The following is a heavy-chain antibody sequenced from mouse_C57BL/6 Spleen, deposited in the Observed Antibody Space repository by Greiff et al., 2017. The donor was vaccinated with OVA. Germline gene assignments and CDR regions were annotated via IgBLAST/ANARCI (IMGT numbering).Heavy chain of an antibody. CDR2: IHPNSGST. D-gene: IGHD2-5*01. Sequence: QVHVKQSGAELVKPGASVKLSCKASGYTFTSYWMHWVKQRPGQGLEWIGMIHPNSGSTNYNEKFKSKATLTVDKSSSTAYMQLSSLTSEDSAVYYCARIAYYSNYLDYWGQGTTLTVSS. J-gene: IGHJ2*01. V-gene: IGHV1-64*01. CDR1: GYTFTSYW. CDR3: ARIAYYSNYLDY.